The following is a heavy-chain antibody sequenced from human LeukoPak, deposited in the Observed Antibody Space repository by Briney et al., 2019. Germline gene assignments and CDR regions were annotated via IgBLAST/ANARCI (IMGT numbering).Heavy chain of an antibody. CDR3: ARDRSTVTAWVDY. Sequence: GGSLRLSCAASGFTFSSYSMNWVRQAPGKGLEWVSSISFSGSYIYYADSLKGRITFSRDNAKNSLFLQMDSLTAEDTAIYYCARDRSTVTAWVDYWGQGTLVTVSS. CDR2: ISFSGSYI. D-gene: IGHD4-17*01. V-gene: IGHV3-21*01. CDR1: GFTFSSYS. J-gene: IGHJ4*02.